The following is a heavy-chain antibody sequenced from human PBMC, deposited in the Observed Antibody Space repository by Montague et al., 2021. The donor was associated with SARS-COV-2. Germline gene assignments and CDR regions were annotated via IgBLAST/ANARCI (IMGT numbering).Heavy chain of an antibody. CDR2: LYYSGST. D-gene: IGHD1-1*01. J-gene: IGHJ6*03. CDR1: GGSISSYY. V-gene: IGHV4-59*01. Sequence: SETLSLTCTVSGGSISSYYWSWIRQPPGKGLEWIGYLYYSGSTNYNPSLKSRVTISVDTSKNQFSLRLNSVTAADTAVYYCARHLPGYRCYYYLDVWGKGTPGTVSS. CDR3: ARHLPGYRCYYYLDV.